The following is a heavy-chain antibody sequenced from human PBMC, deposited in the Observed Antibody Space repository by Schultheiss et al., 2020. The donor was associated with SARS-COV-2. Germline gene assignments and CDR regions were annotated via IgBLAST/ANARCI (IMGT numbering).Heavy chain of an antibody. D-gene: IGHD6-6*01. Sequence: SETLSLTCAVSGDFFSTYYWSWVRQPPGKGLEWIGYVRLSGSTDYNPSLRSRVTISVDTSKNQFSLRLTSVTAADTAVYYCARSSSSSPSSQDYWGQGTLVTVSS. V-gene: IGHV4-59*01. CDR3: ARSSSSSPSSQDY. CDR1: GDFFSTYY. J-gene: IGHJ4*02. CDR2: VRLSGST.